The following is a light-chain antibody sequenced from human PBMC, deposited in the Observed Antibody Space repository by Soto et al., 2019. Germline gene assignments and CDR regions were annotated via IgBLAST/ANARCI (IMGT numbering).Light chain of an antibody. V-gene: IGKV3-11*01. J-gene: IGKJ3*01. CDR3: HQRSNWPS. CDR1: QSVSRY. CDR2: DAS. Sequence: EIVLTQSPATLSLSPGERATLSCRASQSVSRYLAWYQQKPGQAPRLLIYDASNRATGIPARFSGSGSGTDFTLTISSLEPEDFAVYYCHQRSNWPSFGPGTKLDIK.